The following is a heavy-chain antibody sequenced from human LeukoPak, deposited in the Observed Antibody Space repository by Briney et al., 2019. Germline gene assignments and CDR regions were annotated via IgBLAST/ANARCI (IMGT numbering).Heavy chain of an antibody. CDR2: INYSGST. Sequence: SETLSLTCTVSGGSISSYYWSWIRQPPGKGLEWIGDINYSGSTNYNPSLKSRVTISLDTSKNQFSLKLSSVTAADTAVYYCARGGYCSGGSCYFSWFDPWGQGTLVTVSS. J-gene: IGHJ5*02. V-gene: IGHV4-59*01. D-gene: IGHD2-15*01. CDR3: ARGGYCSGGSCYFSWFDP. CDR1: GGSISSYY.